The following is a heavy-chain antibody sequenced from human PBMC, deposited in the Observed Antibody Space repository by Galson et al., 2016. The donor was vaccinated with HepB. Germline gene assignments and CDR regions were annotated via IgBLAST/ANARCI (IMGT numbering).Heavy chain of an antibody. J-gene: IGHJ4*02. D-gene: IGHD3-22*01. CDR2: IKEDGSEK. V-gene: IGHV3-7*01. Sequence: SLILPCAASAFSFNSYWMSWVRPAPGTGLEWVAYIKEDGSEKYHVDYVKGRFTISRDNAKNSLYLQMNSLRAEDTAVYYCARASYYYDSSDYRASYYFDYWGQGTLVTVSS. CDR1: AFSFNSYW. CDR3: ARASYYYDSSDYRASYYFDY.